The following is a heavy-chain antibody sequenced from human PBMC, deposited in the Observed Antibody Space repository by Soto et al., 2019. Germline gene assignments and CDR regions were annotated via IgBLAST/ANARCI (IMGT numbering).Heavy chain of an antibody. Sequence: SETLSLTSTVSGGTIRSWYWSWIRQPPGKGLEWIGYIYYSGSTNCNPSLKSRVTISVDTSKNQFSLKLSSVTAADTAVYYCARADLRVTTPFDPWGQGTLVTVSS. CDR1: GGTIRSWY. D-gene: IGHD2-21*02. J-gene: IGHJ5*02. V-gene: IGHV4-59*01. CDR3: ARADLRVTTPFDP. CDR2: IYYSGST.